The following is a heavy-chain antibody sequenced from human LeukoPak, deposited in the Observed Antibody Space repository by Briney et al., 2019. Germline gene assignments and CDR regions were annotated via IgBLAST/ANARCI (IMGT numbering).Heavy chain of an antibody. Sequence: PGGSLRLSCAASGFIFSSYGMYWVRQAPGKGLEWVAVIWHDGSAEFYADSVKGRFSISRDDSKNTVYLQMNSLRAEDTAVYYCAKDRSDIVVVPVAHYYYYMDVWGKGTTVTVSS. J-gene: IGHJ6*03. V-gene: IGHV3-33*03. CDR3: AKDRSDIVVVPVAHYYYYMDV. D-gene: IGHD2-2*01. CDR2: IWHDGSAE. CDR1: GFIFSSYG.